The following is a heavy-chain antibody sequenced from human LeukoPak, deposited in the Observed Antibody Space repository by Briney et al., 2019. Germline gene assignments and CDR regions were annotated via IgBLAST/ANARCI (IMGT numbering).Heavy chain of an antibody. Sequence: GGSLRLSYTASGFTFSSYWMSWVRQAPGKGLEWVANIKQDGSEKYYVDSVKGRFTISRDNAKNSLYLQMNSLRAEDTAVYYCARAKYHYYYYYMDVWGKGTTVTVSS. J-gene: IGHJ6*03. CDR1: GFTFSSYW. CDR2: IKQDGSEK. D-gene: IGHD2-2*01. V-gene: IGHV3-7*01. CDR3: ARAKYHYYYYYMDV.